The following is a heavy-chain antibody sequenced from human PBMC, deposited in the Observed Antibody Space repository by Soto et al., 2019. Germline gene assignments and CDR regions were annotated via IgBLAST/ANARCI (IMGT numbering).Heavy chain of an antibody. V-gene: IGHV5-51*01. CDR2: IYAGDSDT. Sequence: GASLKISCKGSGYSFTSYWIAWVRQMPGKGLEWMGIIYAGDSDTRYSPSFQGQVTISADKSISTAYLQWRSLKASDTAMYYCATHRYSGSPSLDYWGQGTLVTVS. D-gene: IGHD1-26*01. J-gene: IGHJ4*02. CDR3: ATHRYSGSPSLDY. CDR1: GYSFTSYW.